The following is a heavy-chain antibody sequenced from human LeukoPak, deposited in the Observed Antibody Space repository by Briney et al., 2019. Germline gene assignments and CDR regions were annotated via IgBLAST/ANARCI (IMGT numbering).Heavy chain of an antibody. Sequence: ASVKVSCKASGYTFTSYDINWVRQATGQGPEWMGWMNPNSGNTGYAQKFQGRVTITRNTSISTAYMELSSLRSEDTAVYYCARGPRILLWFGELSKTSYYYYYYMDVWGKGTTVTVSS. CDR2: MNPNSGNT. J-gene: IGHJ6*03. D-gene: IGHD3-10*01. CDR1: GYTFTSYD. CDR3: ARGPRILLWFGELSKTSYYYYYYMDV. V-gene: IGHV1-8*03.